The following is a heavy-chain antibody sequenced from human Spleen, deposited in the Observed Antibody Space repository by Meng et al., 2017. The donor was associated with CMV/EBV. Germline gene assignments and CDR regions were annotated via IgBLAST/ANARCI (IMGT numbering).Heavy chain of an antibody. Sequence: TLSLTCTVSGASISSYYWSWIRQPPGKALEWLALIYWNDDKRYTSSLKTRLTITKDTSKNQVVLTMTNMDPVDTGTYYCAHRVWGSGRAFDIWGQGTMVTVSS. CDR3: AHRVWGSGRAFDI. CDR2: IYWNDDK. CDR1: GASISSYYW. J-gene: IGHJ3*02. D-gene: IGHD3-16*01. V-gene: IGHV2-5*01.